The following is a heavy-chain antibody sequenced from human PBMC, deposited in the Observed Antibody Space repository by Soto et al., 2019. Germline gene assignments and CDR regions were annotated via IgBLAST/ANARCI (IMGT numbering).Heavy chain of an antibody. D-gene: IGHD3-3*01. CDR1: GGSISSGGYY. Sequence: SETLSLTCTVSGGSISSGGYYWSWIRQHPGKGLEWIGYIYYSGSTYYNPSLKSRVTISVDTSKNQFSLKLSSVTAADTAVYYCARAPDYDFWSGYSPLAGYYYYYMDVWGKGTTVTVSS. J-gene: IGHJ6*03. V-gene: IGHV4-31*03. CDR2: IYYSGST. CDR3: ARAPDYDFWSGYSPLAGYYYYYMDV.